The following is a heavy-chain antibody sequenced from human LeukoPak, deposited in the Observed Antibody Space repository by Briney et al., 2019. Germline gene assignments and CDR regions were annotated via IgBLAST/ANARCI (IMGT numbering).Heavy chain of an antibody. CDR2: IYYSGST. Sequence: SETLSLTCTVSGGSISSYYWSWIRQPPGKGLEWIGYIYYSGSTNYNPSLKSRVTISVDTSKNQFSLKLSSATAADTAVYYCASSRPSGDFDYWGQGTLVTASS. CDR1: GGSISSYY. J-gene: IGHJ4*02. CDR3: ASSRPSGDFDY. V-gene: IGHV4-59*01. D-gene: IGHD3-10*01.